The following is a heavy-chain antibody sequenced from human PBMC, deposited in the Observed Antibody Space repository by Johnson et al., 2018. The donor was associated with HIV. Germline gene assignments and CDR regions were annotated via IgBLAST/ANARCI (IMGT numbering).Heavy chain of an antibody. Sequence: VQLVESGGGLVQPGRSLRLSCAASGFTFDDYAMHWVRQAPGKGLEWVSGISWNSGSIGYADSVKGRFTISRDNAQNSLYLQMNSLRAEDTALDYCAKDLKWELRAFDIWGQGTMVTVSS. D-gene: IGHD1-26*01. CDR3: AKDLKWELRAFDI. V-gene: IGHV3-9*01. CDR2: ISWNSGSI. CDR1: GFTFDDYA. J-gene: IGHJ3*02.